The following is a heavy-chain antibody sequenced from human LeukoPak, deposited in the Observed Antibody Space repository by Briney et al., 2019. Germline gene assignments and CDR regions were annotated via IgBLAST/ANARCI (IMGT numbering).Heavy chain of an antibody. D-gene: IGHD3-3*01. CDR3: ARYYTSYTCILRGFDC. CDR1: GYSFTSGHY. V-gene: IGHV4-38-2*01. CDR2: IYHTGSA. J-gene: IGHJ4*02. Sequence: SETLSLTCSVSGYSFTSGHYWGWIRPPPGKGLEWIANIYHTGSAHYNPSLKSRVTISVDTSKNQFSLKLSSVTAADTAVYYCARYYTSYTCILRGFDCWGQGALVTVSS.